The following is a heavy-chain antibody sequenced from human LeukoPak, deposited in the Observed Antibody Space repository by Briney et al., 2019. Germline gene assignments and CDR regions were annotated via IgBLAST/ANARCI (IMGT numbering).Heavy chain of an antibody. CDR3: ARDEDYIFDY. J-gene: IGHJ4*02. CDR2: IPYDGSNK. V-gene: IGHV3-30-3*01. CDR1: GFTFSSYA. D-gene: IGHD4/OR15-4a*01. Sequence: GGSLRLSCAASGFTFSSYAMHWVRQAPGKGLEWVAVIPYDGSNKYYADSVKGRFTISRDNSKNTLYLRMNSLRAEDTAVYYCARDEDYIFDYWGQGTLVTVSS.